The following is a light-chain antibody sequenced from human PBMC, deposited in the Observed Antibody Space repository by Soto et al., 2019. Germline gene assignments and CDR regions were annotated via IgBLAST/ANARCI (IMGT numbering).Light chain of an antibody. V-gene: IGKV3-20*01. CDR2: DAS. J-gene: IGKJ3*01. CDR1: QSVGSTY. CDR3: QQFVDSPFT. Sequence: EIVLTQSPDTLSLSPGERATLSCRASQSVGSTYLAWYQQKPGQAPRLLIYDASSRATSIPDRFSGSGSGTDFILTISRLEPEDFAVYYCQQFVDSPFTFGPGTKVDMK.